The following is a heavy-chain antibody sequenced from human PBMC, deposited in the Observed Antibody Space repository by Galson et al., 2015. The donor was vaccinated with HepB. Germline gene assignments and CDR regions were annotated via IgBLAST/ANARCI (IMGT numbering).Heavy chain of an antibody. CDR3: ARARVVVNDAFDI. CDR2: IKQDGSEK. D-gene: IGHD3-22*01. CDR1: GFTFSSYW. Sequence: SLRLSCAASGFTFSSYWMSWVRQAPGKGLEWVANIKQDGSEKYYVDSVKGRFTISRDNAKNSLYLQMNSLRAEDTAVYYCARARVVVNDAFDIWGQGTMVTVSS. V-gene: IGHV3-7*03. J-gene: IGHJ3*02.